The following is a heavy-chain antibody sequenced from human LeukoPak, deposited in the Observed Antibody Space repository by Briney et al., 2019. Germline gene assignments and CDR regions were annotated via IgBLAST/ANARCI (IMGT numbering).Heavy chain of an antibody. D-gene: IGHD3-22*01. V-gene: IGHV2-5*02. Sequence: SGPTLVKPTQTLTLTCTFSGFSLSTSGVGVGWIRQPPGKALEWLALIYWDDDKRYSPSLKSRLTITKDTSKNQVVLTMTNMDPVDTATYYCAREDYYDSSGYYWSPHWGQGTLVTVSS. CDR3: AREDYYDSSGYYWSPH. J-gene: IGHJ1*01. CDR2: IYWDDDK. CDR1: GFSLSTSGVG.